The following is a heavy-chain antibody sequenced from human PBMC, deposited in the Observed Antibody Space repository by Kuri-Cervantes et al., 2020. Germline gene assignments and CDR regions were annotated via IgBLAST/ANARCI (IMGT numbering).Heavy chain of an antibody. D-gene: IGHD3-3*01. CDR3: ASPIKYFDAWNSLPPFDY. Sequence: SVKVSCKASGGTFSNYAINWVRQAPGQGLEWMGGIIATLGTTIYPQKFQGRVTITADKSTSTVYMGLTSLRSEDTAMYYCASPIKYFDAWNSLPPFDYWGQGTLVTVSS. J-gene: IGHJ4*02. CDR2: IIATLGTT. CDR1: GGTFSNYA. V-gene: IGHV1-69*10.